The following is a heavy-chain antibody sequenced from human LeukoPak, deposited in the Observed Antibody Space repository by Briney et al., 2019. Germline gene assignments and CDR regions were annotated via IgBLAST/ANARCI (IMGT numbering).Heavy chain of an antibody. J-gene: IGHJ4*02. Sequence: PSETLSLTCTVSVYSISSGYFWGWMRQPPGKGLEWIGSIYQSETAHYNPSLKSRVTISADTSKNQFSLKLRSVMAADTAVYYCARVVGAVAGPHFDYWGQGTLVTVSS. CDR3: ARVVGAVAGPHFDY. D-gene: IGHD6-19*01. V-gene: IGHV4-38-2*02. CDR2: IYQSETA. CDR1: VYSISSGYF.